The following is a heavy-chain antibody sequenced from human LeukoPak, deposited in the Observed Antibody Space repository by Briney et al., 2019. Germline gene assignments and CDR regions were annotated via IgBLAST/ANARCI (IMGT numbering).Heavy chain of an antibody. CDR1: GYTFTTYG. Sequence: ASVKVSCKASGYTFTTYGISWVRQAPGQGLEWMGWISAYNGNTNYAQKLQGRVTMTTDTSTTTAYMELRSLRSDDTAVYYCARATYFDWLLDAFDIWGQGTMVTASS. V-gene: IGHV1-18*01. D-gene: IGHD3-9*01. J-gene: IGHJ3*02. CDR3: ARATYFDWLLDAFDI. CDR2: ISAYNGNT.